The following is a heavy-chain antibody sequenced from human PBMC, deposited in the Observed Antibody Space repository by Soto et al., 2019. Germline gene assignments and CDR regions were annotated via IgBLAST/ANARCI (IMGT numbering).Heavy chain of an antibody. V-gene: IGHV4-34*01. J-gene: IGHJ4*02. D-gene: IGHD2-8*02. CDR3: ARDKITGLFDY. CDR1: GGSFRGYY. CDR2: INHSGST. Sequence: QVQLQQWGAGLLKPSETLSLTCGIYGGSFRGYYWTWIRQPPGTGLEWIGVINHSGSTNYNPSLKSRVTISVDTSKNQFSLKLTSVTAADTAVYYCARDKITGLFDYWGQGTLVTVSS.